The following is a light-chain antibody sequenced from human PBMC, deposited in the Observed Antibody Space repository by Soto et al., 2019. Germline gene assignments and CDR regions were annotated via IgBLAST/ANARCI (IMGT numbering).Light chain of an antibody. CDR2: DVS. CDR1: SSGVGGYNY. J-gene: IGLJ2*01. V-gene: IGLV2-11*01. Sequence: QSALTQPRSVSGSPGQSVTISCTGTSSGVGGYNYVSWYQQHPGKAPKLMIYDVSKRPSGVPDRFSGSKSGNTASLTISGLQAEDEADYYCCSYAGSYTLLFGGGTKLTVL. CDR3: CSYAGSYTLL.